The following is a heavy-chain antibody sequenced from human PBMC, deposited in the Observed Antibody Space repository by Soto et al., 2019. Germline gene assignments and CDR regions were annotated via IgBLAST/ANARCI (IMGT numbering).Heavy chain of an antibody. J-gene: IGHJ4*02. CDR3: ARWGFDGQWLVWTFDY. Sequence: QVQLVQSGAEVKKPGASVKVSCKASGYTFTSYGISWVRQAPGQGLEWMGWISAYNGNTNYAQKLQGRVTMTTDTSTSTTYMELRSRRSDDTAVYYCARWGFDGQWLVWTFDYWGQGTLVTVSS. CDR1: GYTFTSYG. CDR2: ISAYNGNT. V-gene: IGHV1-18*01. D-gene: IGHD6-19*01.